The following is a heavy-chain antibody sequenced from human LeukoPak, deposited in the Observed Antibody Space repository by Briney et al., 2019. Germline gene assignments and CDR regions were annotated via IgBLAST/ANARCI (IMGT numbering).Heavy chain of an antibody. D-gene: IGHD2-8*01. CDR2: VSDSGGST. CDR1: GFTFSSYV. CDR3: VKKGLGYCSNGECHFDY. Sequence: GVSLRLSCAASGFTFSSYVMHWVRRAPGKGLEWVSGVSDSGGSTFYADSVKGRFTISRDNSKHTLYLQMNSLRAEDAAVYYCVKKGLGYCSNGECHFDYWGQGTLVTVSS. J-gene: IGHJ4*02. V-gene: IGHV3-23*01.